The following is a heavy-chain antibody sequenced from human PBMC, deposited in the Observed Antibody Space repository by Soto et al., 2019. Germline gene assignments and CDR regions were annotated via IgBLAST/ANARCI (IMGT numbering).Heavy chain of an antibody. CDR3: ARTWELINFDY. CDR2: IYDTGST. D-gene: IGHD1-7*01. Sequence: QLQLQESGSGLVKASQTLSLTCAVSGGSISGSPYSWSWIRQPPGKGLEWIGYIYDTGSTYYNPSLKSRVTISVDRSKNQLSLNVNSVTAADTAVYYCARTWELINFDYWGQGTLVTVSS. V-gene: IGHV4-30-2*01. J-gene: IGHJ4*02. CDR1: GGSISGSPYS.